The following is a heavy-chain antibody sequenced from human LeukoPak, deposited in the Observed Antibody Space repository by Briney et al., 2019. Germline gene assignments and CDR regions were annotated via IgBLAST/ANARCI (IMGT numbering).Heavy chain of an antibody. CDR3: ARPSYYDFWSGHYYMDV. Sequence: PSETLSLTCTVSGGSISSYYWSWIRQPPGKGLEWIGYIYYSGSTYYNPSLKSRVTISVDTSKNQFSLKLSSVTAADTAVYYCARPSYYDFWSGHYYMDVWGKGTTVTVSS. D-gene: IGHD3-3*01. CDR2: IYYSGST. J-gene: IGHJ6*03. CDR1: GGSISSYY. V-gene: IGHV4-59*08.